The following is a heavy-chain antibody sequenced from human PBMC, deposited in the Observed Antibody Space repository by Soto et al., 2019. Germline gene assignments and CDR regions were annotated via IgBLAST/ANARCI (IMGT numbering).Heavy chain of an antibody. CDR2: ISSSGGRT. V-gene: IGHV3-23*01. CDR3: AKSQGSSGGWEYFQH. CDR1: GLTFSNYA. Sequence: GGSLRLSCAASGLTFSNYAMSWVRQAPGKGLEWVSGISSSGGRTYYADSVKGRFTISRDNSKNTLYLQMNSLRAEDTAVYYCAKSQGSSGGWEYFQHWGQGTLVNVSS. D-gene: IGHD6-19*01. J-gene: IGHJ1*01.